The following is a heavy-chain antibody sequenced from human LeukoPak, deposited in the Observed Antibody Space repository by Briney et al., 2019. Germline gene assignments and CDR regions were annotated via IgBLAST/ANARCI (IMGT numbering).Heavy chain of an antibody. CDR2: IYTSGTT. D-gene: IGHD1-14*01. Sequence: PSETLSLTCTVSGGSMSSFYWSWIRQPAGKGLEWVGRIYTSGTTNYNPSLKSRVTMAVDTSKNQFSLNLTSVTAADSAVYYCARQPDRRTIDMWGQGTVVTVSS. J-gene: IGHJ3*02. CDR1: GGSMSSFY. CDR3: ARQPDRRTIDM. V-gene: IGHV4-4*07.